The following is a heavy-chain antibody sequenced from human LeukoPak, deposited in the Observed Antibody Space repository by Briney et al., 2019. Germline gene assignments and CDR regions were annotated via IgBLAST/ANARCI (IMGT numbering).Heavy chain of an antibody. Sequence: GGSLRLSCAASGFTFSNAWMSWVRQAPGKGLEWVGRIKSKTDGGTTDYAAPVKGRFTISRDDSKNTLYLQMNSLKTEDTAVYYCTTGYYYDSSGSPVDYWGQGTLVTVSS. V-gene: IGHV3-15*01. D-gene: IGHD3-22*01. J-gene: IGHJ4*02. CDR1: GFTFSNAW. CDR2: IKSKTDGGTT. CDR3: TTGYYYDSSGSPVDY.